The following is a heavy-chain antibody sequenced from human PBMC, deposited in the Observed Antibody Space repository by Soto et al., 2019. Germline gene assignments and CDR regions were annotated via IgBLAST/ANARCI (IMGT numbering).Heavy chain of an antibody. J-gene: IGHJ6*02. CDR2: INHSGST. Sequence: PSETLSLTCAVYGGSFSGYYWSWIRQPPGKGLEWIGEINHSGSTNYNPSLKSRVTISVDTSKNQFSLKLSSVTAADTAVYYCARGQSNPKYYYYYGMDVWGQGTTVTVSS. CDR3: ARGQSNPKYYYYYGMDV. CDR1: GGSFSGYY. V-gene: IGHV4-34*01. D-gene: IGHD4-4*01.